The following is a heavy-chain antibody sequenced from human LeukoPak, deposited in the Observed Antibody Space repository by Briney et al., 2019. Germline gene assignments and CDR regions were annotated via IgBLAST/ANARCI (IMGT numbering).Heavy chain of an antibody. J-gene: IGHJ5*02. CDR1: GGSISSSSYY. V-gene: IGHV4-39*07. CDR3: ARERARPYIVLFDP. D-gene: IGHD5-12*01. CDR2: IYYSGST. Sequence: SETLSLTCTVSGGSISSSSYYWGWIRQPPGKGLEWIGSIYYSGSTYYNPSLKSRVTISVDTSKNQFSLKLSSVTAADTAVYYCARERARPYIVLFDPWGQGTLVTVSS.